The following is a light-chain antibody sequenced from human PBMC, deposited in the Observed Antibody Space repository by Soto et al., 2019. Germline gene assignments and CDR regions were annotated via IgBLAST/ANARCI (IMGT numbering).Light chain of an antibody. Sequence: EIVLTQSPVTLSLSPGERATLSCRASQSVSSSYLAWYQQKPGQAPRLLIYGASSRATGIPDRFSGSGSGTDFTLTISRLEPEDFAVYYCQQYGSSPGTIGQGTRLEIK. V-gene: IGKV3-20*01. J-gene: IGKJ5*01. CDR1: QSVSSSY. CDR3: QQYGSSPGT. CDR2: GAS.